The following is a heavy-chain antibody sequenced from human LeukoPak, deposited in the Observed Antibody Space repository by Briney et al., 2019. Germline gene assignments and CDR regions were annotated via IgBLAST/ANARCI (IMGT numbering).Heavy chain of an antibody. V-gene: IGHV3-53*01. CDR2: IYSGGNT. CDR1: GFTVSSTY. Sequence: PGGSLRLSCAASGFTVSSTYMSWVRQAPGKGLEWVSVIYSGGNTYYADSVKGRFTISRDNSKNTFYLQMNSLRAEDTAVYYCARGVSYGSGSYIGDPWGQGTQVTVSS. D-gene: IGHD3-10*01. J-gene: IGHJ5*02. CDR3: ARGVSYGSGSYIGDP.